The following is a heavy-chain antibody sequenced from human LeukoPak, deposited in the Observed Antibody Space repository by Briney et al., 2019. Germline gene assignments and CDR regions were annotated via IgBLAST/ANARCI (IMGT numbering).Heavy chain of an antibody. CDR2: ISYDGINK. CDR3: ATYRQVLLPFES. CDR1: GFTFSSYD. J-gene: IGHJ4*02. Sequence: PGRSLRLSCAASGFTFSSYDMHWVRQAPGKGLEWVAVISYDGINKYYADSVTGRFTISRDNSKSTLSLQMNSLSAEDTAIYYCATYRQVLLPFESWGQGTLVTVSS. D-gene: IGHD2-8*02. V-gene: IGHV3-30*04.